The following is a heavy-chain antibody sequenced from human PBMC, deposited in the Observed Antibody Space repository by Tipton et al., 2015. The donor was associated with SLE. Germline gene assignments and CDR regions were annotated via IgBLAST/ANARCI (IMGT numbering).Heavy chain of an antibody. J-gene: IGHJ4*02. CDR3: ASSVISSSWSVGVY. V-gene: IGHV4-59*01. D-gene: IGHD6-13*01. Sequence: TLSLTCSVSGGSISSYYWSWIRQPPGKGLEWIGYIYYSGSTNYNPSLKSRVTISVDTSKNQFSLKVRSVTAADTAVYYCASSVISSSWSVGVYWGQGTLVTVSS. CDR2: IYYSGST. CDR1: GGSISSYY.